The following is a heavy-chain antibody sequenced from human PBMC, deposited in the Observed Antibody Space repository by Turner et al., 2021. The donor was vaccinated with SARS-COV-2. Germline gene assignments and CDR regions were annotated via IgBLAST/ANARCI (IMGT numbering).Heavy chain of an antibody. CDR2: ISYDGSNK. V-gene: IGHV3-30*18. J-gene: IGHJ3*02. D-gene: IGHD5-12*01. CDR3: AKGWLQSGDAFDI. Sequence: VQLVESGGGLIQPGGSLRLSCAASGFTVSSNYMSWVRQAPGKGLEWVAVISYDGSNKYYADSVKGRFTISRDNSKNTLYLQMNSLRAEDTAVYYCAKGWLQSGDAFDIWGQGTTVTISS. CDR1: GFTVSSNY.